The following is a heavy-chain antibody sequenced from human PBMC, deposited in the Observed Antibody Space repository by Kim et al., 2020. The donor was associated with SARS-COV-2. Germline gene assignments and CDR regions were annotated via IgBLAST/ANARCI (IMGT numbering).Heavy chain of an antibody. J-gene: IGHJ6*03. V-gene: IGHV1-46*01. D-gene: IGHD2-15*01. Sequence: ASVKVSCKASGYTFTSYYMHWVRQAPGQGLEWMGIINPSGGSTSYAQKFQGRVTMTRDTSTSTVYMELSSLRSEDTAVYYCARDPGDCSGGSCYTYYYYYMDVWGKGTTVTVSS. CDR2: INPSGGST. CDR1: GYTFTSYY. CDR3: ARDPGDCSGGSCYTYYYYYMDV.